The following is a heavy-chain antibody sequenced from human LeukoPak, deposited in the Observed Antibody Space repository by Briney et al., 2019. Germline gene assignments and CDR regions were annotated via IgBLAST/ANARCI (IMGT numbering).Heavy chain of an antibody. CDR3: ARARRMATIIWNDAFDI. V-gene: IGHV4-59*01. CDR2: IYYSGST. Sequence: PSETLSLTCTVSGGSISSYYWSWIRQPPGKGLEWIGYIYYSGSTNYNPSLKSRVTISVDTSKNQFSLKLSSVTAADTAVYYCARARRMATIIWNDAFDIWGQGTMVTVSS. D-gene: IGHD5-24*01. J-gene: IGHJ3*02. CDR1: GGSISSYY.